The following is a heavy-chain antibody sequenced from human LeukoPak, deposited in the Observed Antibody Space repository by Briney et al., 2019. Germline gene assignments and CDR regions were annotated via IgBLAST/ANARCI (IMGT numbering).Heavy chain of an antibody. CDR3: AKDLVMTTVTTSGIDY. CDR2: ISGSGGST. Sequence: GGSLRLSCAASGCTFSSYAMSWVRQAPGKGLEWVSAISGSGGSTYYADSVKGRFTISRDNSKNTLYLQMNSLRAEDTAVYYCAKDLVMTTVTTSGIDYWGQGTLVTVSS. D-gene: IGHD4-17*01. J-gene: IGHJ4*02. CDR1: GCTFSSYA. V-gene: IGHV3-23*01.